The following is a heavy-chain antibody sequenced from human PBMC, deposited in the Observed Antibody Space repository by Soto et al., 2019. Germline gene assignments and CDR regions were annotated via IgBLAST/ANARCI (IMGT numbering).Heavy chain of an antibody. D-gene: IGHD3-22*01. CDR3: ARVNFHSSGPNFDY. CDR2: ISARATTI. Sequence: LRLSCAASGFTFSTYEMAWVRQAPGKGPEWFSYISARATTIYYADSVKGRFTISRDDAKNSLYLLMNSLRAEDTAVYFCARVNFHSSGPNFDYWGQGTLVTVSS. J-gene: IGHJ4*02. CDR1: GFTFSTYE. V-gene: IGHV3-48*03.